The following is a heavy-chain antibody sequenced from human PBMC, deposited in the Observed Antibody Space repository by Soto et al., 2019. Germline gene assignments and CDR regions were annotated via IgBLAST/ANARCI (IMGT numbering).Heavy chain of an antibody. CDR3: TTMEVDTMGRGVDYYYYYMDV. J-gene: IGHJ6*03. CDR2: IKSKTDGGTT. D-gene: IGHD3-10*01. V-gene: IGHV3-15*01. CDR1: GFTFSNAW. Sequence: EVQLVESGGGLVKPGGSLRLSCAASGFTFSNAWMSWVRQAPGKGLEWVGRIKSKTDGGTTDYAAPVKGRFTISRDDSKNTLYLQMNSLKTEDTAVYYCTTMEVDTMGRGVDYYYYYMDVWGKGTTVTVSS.